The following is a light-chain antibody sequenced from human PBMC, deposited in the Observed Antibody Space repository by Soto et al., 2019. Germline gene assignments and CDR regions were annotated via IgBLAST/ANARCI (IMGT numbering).Light chain of an antibody. CDR1: SSNIANNY. CDR3: ASWDGSLTTVV. CDR2: DND. J-gene: IGLJ3*02. V-gene: IGLV1-51*01. Sequence: QSVLTQPPSVSAAPGQKVSISCSGRSSNIANNYVSWYQHLPRTAPKLLIYDNDKRPSGIPARFSASKSGTSATLGISGLQTGDEAVYFCASWDGSLTTVVFGGGTKLTVL.